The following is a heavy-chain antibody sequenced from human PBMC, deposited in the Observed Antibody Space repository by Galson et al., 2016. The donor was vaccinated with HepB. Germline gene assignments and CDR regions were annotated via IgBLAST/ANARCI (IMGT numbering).Heavy chain of an antibody. V-gene: IGHV4-39*01. CDR3: ARLDDNGPQACYFDS. D-gene: IGHD4-17*01. CDR1: GGSVTSPRYS. CDR2: IYYSGST. Sequence: SETLSLTCGVSGGSVTSPRYSWGWIRQPPGKGPEWIGSIYYSGSTYYNPSLKSRVTISVDTSKNQLSLKLSSVTAADTAVYYCARLDDNGPQACYFDSWGQGILVTVSS. J-gene: IGHJ4*02.